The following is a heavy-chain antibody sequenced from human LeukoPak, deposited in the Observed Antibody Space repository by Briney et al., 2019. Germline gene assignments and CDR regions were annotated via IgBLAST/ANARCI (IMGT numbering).Heavy chain of an antibody. J-gene: IGHJ4*02. CDR3: AKDHLGYCSSTSCSAGSDY. D-gene: IGHD2-2*01. V-gene: IGHV3-30*02. Sequence: GGSLRLSCAASGFTFSSYGMHWVRQAPGKGLEWVAFIRYDGSNKYYADSVKGRFTISRDNSKNTLYLQMKSLRAEDTAVLYCAKDHLGYCSSTSCSAGSDYWGQGTLVTVSS. CDR2: IRYDGSNK. CDR1: GFTFSSYG.